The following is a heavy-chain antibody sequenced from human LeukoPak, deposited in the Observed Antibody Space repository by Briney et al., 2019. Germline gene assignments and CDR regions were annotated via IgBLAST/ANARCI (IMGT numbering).Heavy chain of an antibody. CDR2: ISWNSGSI. V-gene: IGHV3-9*01. D-gene: IGHD6-6*01. CDR1: GFTFDDYA. J-gene: IGHJ4*02. CDR3: AKDARGYSSSFGYFDY. Sequence: PGRSLRLSCAASGFTFDDYAMHRVRQAPGKGLEWVSGISWNSGSIGYADSVKGRFTISRDNAKNSLYLQMNSLRAEDTALYYCAKDARGYSSSFGYFDYWGQGTLVTVSS.